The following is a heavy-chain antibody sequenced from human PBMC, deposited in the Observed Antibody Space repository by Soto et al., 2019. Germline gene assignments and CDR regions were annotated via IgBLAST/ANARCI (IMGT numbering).Heavy chain of an antibody. D-gene: IGHD1-26*01. CDR1: GFTFSSYT. V-gene: IGHV3-48*01. Sequence: EVQLVESGGGLVQPGGSLRLSCAASGFTFSSYTMNWGRQAPGKGLEWVSYIAFSNNNIYYADSVKGRFTISRDNAKNSLYLQMNGLRAEDTAVYYCVRDHLWAFDYWGQGTLVTVSS. CDR3: VRDHLWAFDY. J-gene: IGHJ4*02. CDR2: IAFSNNNI.